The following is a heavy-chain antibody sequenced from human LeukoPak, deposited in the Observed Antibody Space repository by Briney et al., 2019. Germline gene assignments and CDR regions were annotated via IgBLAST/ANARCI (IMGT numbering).Heavy chain of an antibody. Sequence: GGSLRLSCAASGFTFSSYAMSWVRQAPGKGLEWVSVIIGSGGSTYYADSVKGRFTISRDNSKNTLYLQMNSLRAEDTAVYYCARRYSSSWYYFDYWGQGTLVTVSS. J-gene: IGHJ4*02. D-gene: IGHD6-13*01. CDR1: GFTFSSYA. V-gene: IGHV3-23*01. CDR2: IIGSGGST. CDR3: ARRYSSSWYYFDY.